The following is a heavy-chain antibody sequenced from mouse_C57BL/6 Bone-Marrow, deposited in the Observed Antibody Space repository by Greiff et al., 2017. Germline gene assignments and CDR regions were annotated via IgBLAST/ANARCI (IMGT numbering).Heavy chain of an antibody. Sequence: DVKLVESGGDLVKPGGSLKLSCAASGFTFSSYGMSWVRQTPDKRLEWVATISSGGSYTYYPDSVKGRFTIARDNATNTLYLQMSSLKSEDTAMYYCARHVDCCFDDWGQGTTLTVSA. CDR2: ISSGGSYT. V-gene: IGHV5-6*02. CDR3: ARHVDCCFDD. J-gene: IGHJ2*01. CDR1: GFTFSSYG.